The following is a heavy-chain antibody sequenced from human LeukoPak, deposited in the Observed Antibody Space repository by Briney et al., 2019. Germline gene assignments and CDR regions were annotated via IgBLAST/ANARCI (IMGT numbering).Heavy chain of an antibody. Sequence: SETLSLTCAVYGGSFSGYYWSWIRQPPGKGLEWIGEINHSGSTNYNPSLKSRVTISVDTSKNQFSLKLSSVTAADTAVYYCARHKYYYGSGSPLMDVWGKGTTVTVSS. J-gene: IGHJ6*03. CDR3: ARHKYYYGSGSPLMDV. CDR1: GGSFSGYY. V-gene: IGHV4-34*01. CDR2: INHSGST. D-gene: IGHD3-10*01.